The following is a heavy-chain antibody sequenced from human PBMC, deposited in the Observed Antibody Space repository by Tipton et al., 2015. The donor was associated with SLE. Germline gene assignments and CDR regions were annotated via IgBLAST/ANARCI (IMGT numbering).Heavy chain of an antibody. V-gene: IGHV1-8*01. CDR3: ARTSEDDYGMFG. J-gene: IGHJ6*02. CDR1: GYTFTSYD. CDR2: MNPDSGNT. Sequence: QSGPEVKKPGASVKVSCKASGYTFTSYDINWVRQAPGQGLEWVGMMNPDSGNTDLAQKFQGRVTMTRNLSITTAFLELPSLRSDDTAFYYCARTSEDDYGMFGWGQGTTVTVSS.